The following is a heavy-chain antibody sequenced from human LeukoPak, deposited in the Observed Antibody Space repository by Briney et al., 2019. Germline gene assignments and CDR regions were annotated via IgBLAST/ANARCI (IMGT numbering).Heavy chain of an antibody. J-gene: IGHJ6*03. CDR3: ARGGGQLWSYYYYMDV. CDR2: IYYSGST. D-gene: IGHD5-18*01. V-gene: IGHV4-61*05. CDR1: GGSISSSSSY. Sequence: SETLSLTCTVSGGSISSSSSYWGWIRQPPGRGLEWIGYIYYSGSTNYNPSLKSRVTISVDTSKNQFSLKLSSVTAADTAVYYCARGGGQLWSYYYYMDVWGKGTTVTISS.